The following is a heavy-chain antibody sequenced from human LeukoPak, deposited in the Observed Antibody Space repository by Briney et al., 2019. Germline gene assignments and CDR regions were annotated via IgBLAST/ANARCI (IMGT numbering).Heavy chain of an antibody. Sequence: PGGSLRLSCAASGFTFSSYEMNWVRQAPGKGLEWVSYISSSGSTIYYADSVKGRFTISRDNAKNSLYLQMNSLRAEDTAVYYCARVKYTPASYQVWFGEAYFDYWGQGTLVTVSS. CDR1: GFTFSSYE. CDR2: ISSSGSTI. D-gene: IGHD3-10*01. CDR3: ARVKYTPASYQVWFGEAYFDY. J-gene: IGHJ4*02. V-gene: IGHV3-48*03.